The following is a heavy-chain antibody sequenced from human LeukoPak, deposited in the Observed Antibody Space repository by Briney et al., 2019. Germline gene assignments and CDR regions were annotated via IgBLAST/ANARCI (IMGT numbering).Heavy chain of an antibody. D-gene: IGHD3-10*01. Sequence: GASVKVSCKASGYTFTSYGISWVRQAPGQGLEWMGRISAYNGNTNYAQKLQGRVTMTTDTSTSTAYMELRSLRSDDTAVYYCARIPLSGSYYLDFDYWGQGTLVTVSS. CDR1: GYTFTSYG. CDR2: ISAYNGNT. CDR3: ARIPLSGSYYLDFDY. J-gene: IGHJ4*02. V-gene: IGHV1-18*01.